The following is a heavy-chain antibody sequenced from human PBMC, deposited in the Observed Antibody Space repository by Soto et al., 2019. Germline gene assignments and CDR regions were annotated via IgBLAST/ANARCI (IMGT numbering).Heavy chain of an antibody. D-gene: IGHD3-3*01. CDR3: ARVTIWSGYPEPDAFDI. CDR1: GGSFSGYY. Sequence: SETLSLTCAVYGGSFSGYYWSWIRQPPGKGLEWIGEINHSGSTNYNPSLKSRVTISVDTSKNQFSLKLSSVTAANTAVYYCARVTIWSGYPEPDAFDIRGQGTMVTVSS. V-gene: IGHV4-34*01. J-gene: IGHJ3*02. CDR2: INHSGST.